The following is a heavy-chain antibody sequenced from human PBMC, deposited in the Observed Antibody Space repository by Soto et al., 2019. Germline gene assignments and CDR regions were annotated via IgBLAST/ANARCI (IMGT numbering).Heavy chain of an antibody. CDR3: AKENWANPDS. V-gene: IGHV1-3*01. CDR2: INADS. Sequence: ASVKVSCKASGYTFTSYAMHWVRQAPGQRLEWMGWINADSVKGRFTISRDNAKNSLFLQMNNLTVEDTAVYYCAKENWANPDSWGQGTLVTVSS. D-gene: IGHD7-27*01. J-gene: IGHJ4*02. CDR1: GYTFTSYA.